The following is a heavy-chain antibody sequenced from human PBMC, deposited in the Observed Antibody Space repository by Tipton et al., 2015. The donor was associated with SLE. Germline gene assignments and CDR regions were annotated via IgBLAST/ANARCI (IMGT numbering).Heavy chain of an antibody. Sequence: QSGAEVKKPGSSVKVSCKASGGTFSSYVISWVRQAPGQGLEWMGRIIPIFGTANYAQKFQGRVTITTDESTSTAYMEPSSLRSEDTAVYYCAIGLAPGTPSYFDYWGQGTLVTVSS. V-gene: IGHV1-69*05. CDR3: AIGLAPGTPSYFDY. CDR2: IIPIFGTA. CDR1: GGTFSSYV. J-gene: IGHJ4*02. D-gene: IGHD2-15*01.